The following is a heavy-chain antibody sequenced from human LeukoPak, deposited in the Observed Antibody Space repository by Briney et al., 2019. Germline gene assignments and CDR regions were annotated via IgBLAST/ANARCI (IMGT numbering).Heavy chain of an antibody. Sequence: GGSLRLSCAASGFTFSSYGMHWVRQAPGKGLEWVAVISYDGSNKYYADSVKGRFTISRDNSKNTLYLQMNSLRAEDTAVYYCAKYSYGFDSSGYYYFDYWGQGTLVTVPS. D-gene: IGHD3-22*01. CDR2: ISYDGSNK. V-gene: IGHV3-30*18. CDR3: AKYSYGFDSSGYYYFDY. CDR1: GFTFSSYG. J-gene: IGHJ4*02.